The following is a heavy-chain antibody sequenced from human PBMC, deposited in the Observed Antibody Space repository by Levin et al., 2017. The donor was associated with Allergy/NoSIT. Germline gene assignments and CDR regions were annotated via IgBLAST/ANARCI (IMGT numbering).Heavy chain of an antibody. CDR3: ARAIAVAGIDYYYGMDV. CDR2: ISSSSSYI. V-gene: IGHV3-21*01. Sequence: GGSLRLSCAASGFTFSSYSMNWVRQAPGKGLEWVSSISSSSSYIYYADSVKGRFTISRDNAKNSLYLQMNSLRAEDTAVYYCARAIAVAGIDYYYGMDVWGQGTTVTVSS. D-gene: IGHD6-19*01. CDR1: GFTFSSYS. J-gene: IGHJ6*02.